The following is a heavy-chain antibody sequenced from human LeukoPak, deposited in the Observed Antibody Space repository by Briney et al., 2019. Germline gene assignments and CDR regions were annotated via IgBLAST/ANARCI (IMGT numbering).Heavy chain of an antibody. CDR1: GFIFSSYA. CDR3: ARMSAVAGGLDY. CDR2: ISYDGSNK. J-gene: IGHJ4*02. V-gene: IGHV3-30*04. Sequence: GGSLRLSCAASGFIFSSYAIHWVRQAPGKGLEGVAVISYDGSNKYYADSVKGRFTISRDNSKNTLYLQVNSLRAEDTAVYYCARMSAVAGGLDYWGQGTLVTVSS. D-gene: IGHD6-19*01.